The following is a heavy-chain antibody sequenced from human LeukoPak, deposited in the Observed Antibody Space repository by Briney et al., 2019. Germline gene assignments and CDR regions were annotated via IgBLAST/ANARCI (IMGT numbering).Heavy chain of an antibody. J-gene: IGHJ6*02. Sequence: GGSLRLSCAASGFTFDSYAMHWVRQAPGKGLEWVAVISYDGSDKYSADSVKGRFTISRDNSKNTLYLQMNSLRAEDTAVYYCARDGVGTEPAANYYYGMDVWGQGTTVTVSS. CDR3: ARDGVGTEPAANYYYGMDV. CDR1: GFTFDSYA. V-gene: IGHV3-30-3*01. CDR2: ISYDGSDK. D-gene: IGHD2-2*01.